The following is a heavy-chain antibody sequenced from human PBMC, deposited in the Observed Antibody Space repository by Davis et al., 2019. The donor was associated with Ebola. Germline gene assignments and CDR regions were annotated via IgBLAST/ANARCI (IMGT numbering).Heavy chain of an antibody. CDR1: GFSPSTSGVG. D-gene: IGHD6-19*01. Sequence: SGPTLVKPTQTLTLTCTFSGFSPSTSGVGVGWIRQPPGKALEWLAIIYWDYDKRYSPSLKSRLSITKDTSKTQVVLTMTNMDPVDTATYYCARIWVAGTWYYFDYWGQGTLVTVSS. CDR3: ARIWVAGTWYYFDY. V-gene: IGHV2-5*02. J-gene: IGHJ4*02. CDR2: IYWDYDK.